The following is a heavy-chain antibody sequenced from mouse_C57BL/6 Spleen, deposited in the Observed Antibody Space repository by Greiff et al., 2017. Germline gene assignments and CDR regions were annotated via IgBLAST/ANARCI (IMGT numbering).Heavy chain of an antibody. CDR3: ARIYYSNYDYFDY. V-gene: IGHV1-82*01. D-gene: IGHD2-5*01. CDR1: GYAFSSSW. J-gene: IGHJ2*01. CDR2: IYPGDGDT. Sequence: VKLVESGPELVKPGASVKISCKASGYAFSSSWMNWVKQRPGKGLEWIGRIYPGDGDTNYNGKFKGKATLTADKSSSTAYMQLSSLTSEDSAVYFCARIYYSNYDYFDYWGQGTTLTVSS.